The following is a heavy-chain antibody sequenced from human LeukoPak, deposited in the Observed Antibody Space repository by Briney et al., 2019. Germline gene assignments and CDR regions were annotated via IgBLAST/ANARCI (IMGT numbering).Heavy chain of an antibody. CDR2: ISGSGGNT. D-gene: IGHD1-14*01. CDR3: ARRPGPFDY. V-gene: IGHV3-23*01. Sequence: GGSLRLSCAVSGITLSNYGMSWVRQAPGKGLEWVSGISGSGGNTYYADSVKGRFTISRDNSKNTLYLQMNSLRAEDTAVYYCARRPGPFDYWGQGTLVTVSS. J-gene: IGHJ4*02. CDR1: GITLSNYG.